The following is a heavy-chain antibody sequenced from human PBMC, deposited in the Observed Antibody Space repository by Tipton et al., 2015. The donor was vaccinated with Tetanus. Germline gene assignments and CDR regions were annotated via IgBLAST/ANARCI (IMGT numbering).Heavy chain of an antibody. D-gene: IGHD6-19*01. V-gene: IGHV3-7*03. J-gene: IGHJ4*02. CDR3: VRDGGSSGWLAY. CDR2: IQNDGGET. Sequence: SLRLSCAASGSTFREYWMSWVRQAPGKGLEWVANIQNDGGETYHLESVRGRFTISRDNGKNSVYLQMNSLRLEDTAVYYCVRDGGSSGWLAYWGQGTLVTVSS. CDR1: GSTFREYW.